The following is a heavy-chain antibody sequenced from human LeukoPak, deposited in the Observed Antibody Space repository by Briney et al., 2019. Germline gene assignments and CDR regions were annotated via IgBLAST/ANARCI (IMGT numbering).Heavy chain of an antibody. D-gene: IGHD3-10*01. J-gene: IGHJ4*02. CDR3: ARERADYYGSGSYRIFDY. CDR2: ISAYNGNT. V-gene: IGHV1-18*01. Sequence: GASVKVSCTASGYTFTSYGISWVRQAPGQGLEWMGWISAYNGNTNYAQKLQGRVTMTTDTSTSTAYMELRSLRSDDTAVYYCARERADYYGSGSYRIFDYWGQGTLVTVSS. CDR1: GYTFTSYG.